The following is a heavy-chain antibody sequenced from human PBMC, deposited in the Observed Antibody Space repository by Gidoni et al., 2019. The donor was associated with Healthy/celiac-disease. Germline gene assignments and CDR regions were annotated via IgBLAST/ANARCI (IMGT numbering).Heavy chain of an antibody. V-gene: IGHV1-18*01. Sequence: QVQLVQSGPEVKKLGVSVKVSCQAAGYTFTSSGISWVRQAPGQGLEWMGWISAYNGNTNYSQKLQGRVTMTTDTSTSTAYMELRSVGSDDAAMYYCARDLGAGDDYWGQGTLVTVSS. D-gene: IGHD7-27*01. CDR3: ARDLGAGDDY. CDR2: ISAYNGNT. J-gene: IGHJ4*02. CDR1: GYTFTSSG.